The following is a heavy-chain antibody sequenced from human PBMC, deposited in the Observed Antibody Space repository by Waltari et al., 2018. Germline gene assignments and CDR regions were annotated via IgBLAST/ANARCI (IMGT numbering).Heavy chain of an antibody. CDR1: EFTFSTSG. Sequence: QARLVESGGGVVQPGKTLRLYCVGSEFTFSTSGMHWVRQAPGKGLEWVAVVSYDGRKEYYADSLKGRFTISRDNSKSTLYLEMNGLTVEDTATYYCAKSHLLYFDWWGGMDVWGQGTTVTVSS. J-gene: IGHJ6*02. V-gene: IGHV3-30*18. D-gene: IGHD3-9*01. CDR3: AKSHLLYFDWWGGMDV. CDR2: VSYDGRKE.